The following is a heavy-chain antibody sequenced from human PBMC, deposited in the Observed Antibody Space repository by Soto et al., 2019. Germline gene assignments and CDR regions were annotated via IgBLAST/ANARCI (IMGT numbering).Heavy chain of an antibody. J-gene: IGHJ4*02. CDR2: VSHDGRNT. D-gene: IGHD6-19*01. V-gene: IGHV3-30*18. Sequence: VQLVESGGGVVQPGRSLRLSCAASGFTFSDYAMHWVRQAPGKGLEWVAVVSHDGRNTHYVDSVKGRFTISRDSSKNTASLEMTSLRAEDTAVYYCAKGGRQWLVTSDFNYWGQGALVTVSS. CDR1: GFTFSDYA. CDR3: AKGGRQWLVTSDFNY.